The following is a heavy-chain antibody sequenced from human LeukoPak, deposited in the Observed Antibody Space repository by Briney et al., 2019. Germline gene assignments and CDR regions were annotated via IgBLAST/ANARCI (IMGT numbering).Heavy chain of an antibody. Sequence: GGSLRLSCAASGFTFSSYAMGWVRQAPGKGLEYVSAISSNGGSTYYANSVKGRFTISRDNSKNTLYLQMGSLRAEDMAVYYCARGYDSSGYYAAYDAFDIWGQGTMVTVSS. J-gene: IGHJ3*02. CDR1: GFTFSSYA. D-gene: IGHD3-22*01. CDR3: ARGYDSSGYYAAYDAFDI. V-gene: IGHV3-64*01. CDR2: ISSNGGST.